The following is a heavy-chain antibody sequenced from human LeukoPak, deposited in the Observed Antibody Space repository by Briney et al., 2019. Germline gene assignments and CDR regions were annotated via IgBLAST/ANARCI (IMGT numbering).Heavy chain of an antibody. Sequence: ASVTVACKASGGTFSSYSISWVRQAPGQGLEWMGRIIPILGIANYAQKFQGRVTITADKSTSTAYMELSSLRSEDTAVYYCARFKGYCSSTSCYSFDPWGQGTLVTVSS. D-gene: IGHD2-2*01. CDR3: ARFKGYCSSTSCYSFDP. V-gene: IGHV1-69*02. CDR2: IIPILGIA. J-gene: IGHJ5*02. CDR1: GGTFSSYS.